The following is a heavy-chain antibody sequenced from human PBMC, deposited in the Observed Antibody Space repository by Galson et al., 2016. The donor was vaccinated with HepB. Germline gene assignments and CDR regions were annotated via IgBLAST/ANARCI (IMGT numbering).Heavy chain of an antibody. CDR1: GYTFDSYW. V-gene: IGHV5-51*01. CDR2: IYPGDFDT. D-gene: IGHD3-3*01. CDR3: ARSLTGSYDFWSGFYTDLDY. J-gene: IGHJ4*02. Sequence: QSGAEVKTSGESLKISCRGSGYTFDSYWIGWVRQMPGKGLEWMGIIYPGDFDTRYSPSFQGQVTISVDKSISTAYLQWSGLTASATAMYYCARSLTGSYDFWSGFYTDLDYWGQGVVVTVSS.